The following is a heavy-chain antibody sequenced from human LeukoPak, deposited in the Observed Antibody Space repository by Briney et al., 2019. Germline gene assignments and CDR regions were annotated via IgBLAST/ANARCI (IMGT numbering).Heavy chain of an antibody. D-gene: IGHD3-9*01. CDR1: GYTFTSYA. CDR2: INAGNGNT. V-gene: IGHV1-3*01. J-gene: IGHJ5*02. Sequence: GASVKVSCKASGYTFTSYAMHWVRQAPGQRLEWMGWINAGNGNTKYSQKFQGRVTITRDTSASTAYMELSSLRSEDTAVYYCARGYEVLRYFDWLLDAGTTNWFDPWGQGTLVTVSS. CDR3: ARGYEVLRYFDWLLDAGTTNWFDP.